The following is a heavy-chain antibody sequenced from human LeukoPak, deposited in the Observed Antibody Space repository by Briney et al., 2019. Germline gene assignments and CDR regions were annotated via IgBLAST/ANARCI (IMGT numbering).Heavy chain of an antibody. CDR1: GFTFNNYD. CDR2: ISSSGRTI. D-gene: IGHD6-13*01. V-gene: IGHV3-48*03. Sequence: GGSLRLSCAASGFTFNNYDMNWVRQAPGKGLEGGSYISSSGRTIYYADSVKGRFTISRDNAKNSLHLQMNSLSADDTAVYYCAREDASSSDYWGQGTLVTVSS. J-gene: IGHJ4*02. CDR3: AREDASSSDY.